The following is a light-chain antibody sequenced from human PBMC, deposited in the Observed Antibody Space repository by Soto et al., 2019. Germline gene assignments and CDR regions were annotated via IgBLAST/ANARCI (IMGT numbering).Light chain of an antibody. Sequence: QYVLTQPPSVSGAPGQRVTISCTGSRSNIGAGYDVHWYQQLPGTAPKLLIYGNSNRPSGVPDRFSGSKSGTSASLAITGLQAEDEADYYCQSYDSSLSGSVFGGGTQLTVL. J-gene: IGLJ7*01. CDR1: RSNIGAGYD. V-gene: IGLV1-40*01. CDR3: QSYDSSLSGSV. CDR2: GNS.